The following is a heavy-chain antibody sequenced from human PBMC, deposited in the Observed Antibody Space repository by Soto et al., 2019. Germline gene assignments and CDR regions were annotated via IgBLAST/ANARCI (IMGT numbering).Heavy chain of an antibody. CDR3: ARGGYGDY. CDR1: GYAFTTYG. CDR2: ISAHNGNT. V-gene: IGHV1-18*01. J-gene: IGHJ4*02. Sequence: QVHLVQSGAEVKKPGASVKVSCKGSGYAFTTYGITWVRQAPGQGLEWMGWISAHNGNTNYAQKLQGRATVTRATSTRTAYRELRSLRSDDTAVYYCARGGYGDYWGQGALVTVSS. D-gene: IGHD1-1*01.